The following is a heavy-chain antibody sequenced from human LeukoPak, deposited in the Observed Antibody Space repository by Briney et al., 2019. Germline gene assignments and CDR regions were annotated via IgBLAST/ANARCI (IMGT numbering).Heavy chain of an antibody. D-gene: IGHD1-26*01. V-gene: IGHV3-15*01. CDR1: GFTFSDAW. CDR2: IKSRNRGETV. Sequence: GGSLRLSCAASGFTFSDAWVNWVRLAPGKGLEWVGRIKSRNRGETVDYAAPVKGRFTISRDDSKTTVYLQMNSLKTEDTAIYYCTTDGSTTLSNTFDYWGQVTLVTVSS. J-gene: IGHJ4*02. CDR3: TTDGSTTLSNTFDY.